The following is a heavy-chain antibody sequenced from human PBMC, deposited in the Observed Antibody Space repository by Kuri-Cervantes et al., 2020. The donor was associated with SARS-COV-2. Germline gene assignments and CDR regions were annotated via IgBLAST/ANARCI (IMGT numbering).Heavy chain of an antibody. CDR1: GYTFTSYY. V-gene: IGHV1-46*01. Sequence: ASVKVSCKASGYTFTSYYMHWVRQAPGQGLEWMGIISPSGGSTSYAQKFQGRVTMTRDTSTSTVYMELSSLRSEGTAVYYCASLGVDCSGGSCWQGFDYWGQGTMVTVSS. CDR3: ASLGVDCSGGSCWQGFDY. CDR2: ISPSGGST. D-gene: IGHD2-15*01. J-gene: IGHJ4*01.